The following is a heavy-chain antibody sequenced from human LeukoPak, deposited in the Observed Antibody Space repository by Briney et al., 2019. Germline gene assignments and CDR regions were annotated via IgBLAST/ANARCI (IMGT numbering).Heavy chain of an antibody. CDR3: KGGYDILTGYYFDY. Sequence: GGSLRLSCAASGFTFSSYGMHWVRQAPGKGLEWVAFIRYDGSNKYYADSVKGRFTISRDNSKNTLYLQMNSLRAADTTVYYCKGGYDILTGYYFDYWGQGTLVTVSS. CDR2: IRYDGSNK. V-gene: IGHV3-30*02. CDR1: GFTFSSYG. D-gene: IGHD3-9*01. J-gene: IGHJ4*02.